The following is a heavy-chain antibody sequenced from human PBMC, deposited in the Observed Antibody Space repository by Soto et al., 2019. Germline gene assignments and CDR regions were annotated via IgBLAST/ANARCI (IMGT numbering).Heavy chain of an antibody. V-gene: IGHV3-15*01. CDR3: TTDDPINKN. J-gene: IGHJ4*02. CDR2: IKSKTDGGTR. Sequence: WSLRLSCSASGFTFSNAWMSWVRQAPGKGLEWVGRIKSKTDGGTRDYAAPVKGRFTMSRDDSKNMLYLQMSSLKTEDTAVYYCTTDDPINKNWGQGTLVTVSS. CDR1: GFTFSNAW.